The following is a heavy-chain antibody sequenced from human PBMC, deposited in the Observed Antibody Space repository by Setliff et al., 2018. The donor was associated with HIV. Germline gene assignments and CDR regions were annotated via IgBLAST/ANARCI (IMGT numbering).Heavy chain of an antibody. Sequence: SETLSLTCTVSGGSISSYYWSWIRQPPGKGLEWIGYIYYSGSTNYNPSLKSRVTISVDTSKNQFSLKLSSVTAADTAVSYCARGVVVAATRWFDPWGQGTLVTVST. CDR3: ARGVVVAATRWFDP. CDR1: GGSISSYY. J-gene: IGHJ5*02. V-gene: IGHV4-59*01. CDR2: IYYSGST. D-gene: IGHD2-15*01.